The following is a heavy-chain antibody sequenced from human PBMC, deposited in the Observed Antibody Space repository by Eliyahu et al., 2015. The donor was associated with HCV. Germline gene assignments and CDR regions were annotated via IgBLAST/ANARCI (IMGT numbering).Heavy chain of an antibody. V-gene: IGHV1-69*01. CDR3: ARDSSYDILTGYPIFDY. J-gene: IGHJ4*02. CDR2: IIPIFGTA. Sequence: QVQLVQSGAEVKKPGSSVKVSCKASGGTFSSYAISWXRQAPGQGLEWMGGIIPIFGTANYAQKFQGRVTITADESTSTAYMELSSLRSEDTAVYYCARDSSYDILTGYPIFDYWGQGTLVTVSS. D-gene: IGHD3-9*01. CDR1: GGTFSSYA.